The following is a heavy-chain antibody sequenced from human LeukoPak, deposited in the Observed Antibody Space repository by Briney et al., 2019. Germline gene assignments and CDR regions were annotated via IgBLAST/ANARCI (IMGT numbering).Heavy chain of an antibody. V-gene: IGHV3-74*01. D-gene: IGHD2-15*01. CDR3: ARDQYSDSPADY. CDR2: INSDGSST. Sequence: GGSLRLSCAASGFTFSSYWMHWVRQAPGKGLVWVSRINSDGSSTSYADSVKGRFTISRDNAKNTLYLQMNGLRAEDTAVYYCARDQYSDSPADYWGQGTLVTVSS. CDR1: GFTFSSYW. J-gene: IGHJ4*02.